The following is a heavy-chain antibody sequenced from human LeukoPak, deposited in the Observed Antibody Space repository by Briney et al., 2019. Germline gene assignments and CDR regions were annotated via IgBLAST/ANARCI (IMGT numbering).Heavy chain of an antibody. V-gene: IGHV1-69*05. CDR1: GGTLSSYA. CDR3: ARDINGSWYYFDY. D-gene: IGHD6-13*01. CDR2: IIPIFGTA. Sequence: SVKVSCKASGGTLSSYAISWVRQAPGQGLEWMGGIIPIFGTANYAQKFQGRVTITTDESTSTAYMDLSGLTFDDTAVYYCARDINGSWYYFDYWGQGTLVTVSS. J-gene: IGHJ4*02.